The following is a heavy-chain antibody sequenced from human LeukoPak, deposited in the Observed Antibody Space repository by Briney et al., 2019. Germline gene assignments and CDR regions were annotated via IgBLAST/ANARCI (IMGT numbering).Heavy chain of an antibody. Sequence: SETLSLTCTVSGGSISSSSYYWGWIRQPPGKGLEWIGSIYYSGSTYYNPSLKSRVTISVDTSKNQFSLKLSSVTAADTAVYYCARDNYYDSSGYYRPRLGGHDYWGQGTLVTVSS. V-gene: IGHV4-39*07. CDR1: GGSISSSSYY. D-gene: IGHD3-22*01. J-gene: IGHJ4*02. CDR2: IYYSGST. CDR3: ARDNYYDSSGYYRPRLGGHDY.